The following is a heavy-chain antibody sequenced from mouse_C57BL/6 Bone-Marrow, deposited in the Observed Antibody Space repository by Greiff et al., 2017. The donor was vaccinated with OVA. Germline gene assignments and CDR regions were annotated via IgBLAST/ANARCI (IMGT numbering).Heavy chain of an antibody. Sequence: VQLQQPGAELVKPGASVKLSCKASGYTFTSYWMHWVKQRPGQGLEWIGMIHPNSGSTNYNEKFKSKATLTVDKSSSTAYMQHSSLTSEDSAVYYGAIYYYGSSSWYFDVWGTGTTVTVSS. CDR1: GYTFTSYW. V-gene: IGHV1-64*01. CDR2: IHPNSGST. D-gene: IGHD1-1*01. J-gene: IGHJ1*03. CDR3: AIYYYGSSSWYFDV.